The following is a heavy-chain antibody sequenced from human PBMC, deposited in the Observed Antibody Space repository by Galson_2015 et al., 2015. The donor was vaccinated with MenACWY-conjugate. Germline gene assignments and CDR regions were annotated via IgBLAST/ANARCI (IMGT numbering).Heavy chain of an antibody. CDR2: ISATSATI. Sequence: SLRLSCAASGFTFSNYEMNWVRQAPGKGLEWVSSISATSATIPYADSVKGRFTISRDNAKNSLYLQMNSLRVEDTAVYYCARTAGSVPPWGLGTLVTVSS. CDR1: GFTFSNYE. V-gene: IGHV3-48*03. J-gene: IGHJ5*02. CDR3: ARTAGSVPP. D-gene: IGHD6-13*01.